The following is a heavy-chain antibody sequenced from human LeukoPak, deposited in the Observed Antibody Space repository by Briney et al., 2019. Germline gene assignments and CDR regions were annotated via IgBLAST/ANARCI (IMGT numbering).Heavy chain of an antibody. V-gene: IGHV4-59*12. D-gene: IGHD5-18*01. J-gene: IGHJ4*02. Sequence: SETLSLTCTVSGGSIGSYYWSWIRQPPGKGLEWTGYIYYSGSTNYNPSLKSRVTISVDRSKNQFSLKLSSVAAADTAVYYCARGRDSYGYSWGQGTLVTVSS. CDR3: ARGRDSYGYS. CDR1: GGSIGSYY. CDR2: IYYSGST.